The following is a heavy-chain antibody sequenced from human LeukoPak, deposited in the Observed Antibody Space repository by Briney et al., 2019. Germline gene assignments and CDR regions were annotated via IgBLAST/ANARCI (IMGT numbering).Heavy chain of an antibody. CDR3: AKDQSRRGFFDY. CDR1: GFTFSTYG. CDR2: ISYDGSDK. D-gene: IGHD5-24*01. Sequence: GGSLRLSCAASGFTFSTYGLHWVRQAPGKGLEWVAAISYDGSDKYYADSVKGRFTISRDNSKNTLYLQMNSLRGEDTAVYYCAKDQSRRGFFDYWGQGTLVTVSS. V-gene: IGHV3-30*18. J-gene: IGHJ4*02.